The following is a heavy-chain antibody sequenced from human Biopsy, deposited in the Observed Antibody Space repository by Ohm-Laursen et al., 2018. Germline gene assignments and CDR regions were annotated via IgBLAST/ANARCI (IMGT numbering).Heavy chain of an antibody. CDR1: GDSLTSGPEN. D-gene: IGHD6-19*01. CDR2: IYSGGNT. J-gene: IGHJ4*02. CDR3: ARGRRTSGWPYFDN. V-gene: IGHV4-61*01. Sequence: GTLSLTCTVSGDSLTSGPENWSWIRQSPGQGLEYIGFIYSGGNTNYSPSLKNRVTMSVDTSKYQFYLKLYSVTAADTAVYYCARGRRTSGWPYFDNWGQGALVIVSP.